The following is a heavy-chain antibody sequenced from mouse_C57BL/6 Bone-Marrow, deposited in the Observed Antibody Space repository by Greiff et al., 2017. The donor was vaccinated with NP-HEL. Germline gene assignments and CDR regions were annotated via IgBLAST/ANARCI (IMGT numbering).Heavy chain of an antibody. Sequence: VQLKQSGGGLVKPGGSLKLSCAASGFTFSSYAMSWVRQTPEKRLEWVATISDGGSYTYYPDNVKGRFTISRDNAKNNLYLQMTSLRSEDTAMYYCARGDYWGQGTTLTVSS. CDR3: ARGDY. CDR1: GFTFSSYA. J-gene: IGHJ2*01. CDR2: ISDGGSYT. V-gene: IGHV5-4*01.